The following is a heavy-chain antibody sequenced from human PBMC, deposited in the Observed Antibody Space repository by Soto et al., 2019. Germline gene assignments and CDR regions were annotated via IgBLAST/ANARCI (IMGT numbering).Heavy chain of an antibody. CDR1: GFTFSSYA. J-gene: IGHJ6*02. V-gene: IGHV3-23*01. CDR3: AKERGYNYGYDAMDV. CDR2: ISGSGGST. Sequence: EVQLLESGGGLVQPGGSLRLSCAASGFTFSSYAMSWVRQAPGKGLEWVSGISGSGGSTYYAASVKGRFTISRDNSKNTLYLHTNSLRAEDTAVYYCAKERGYNYGYDAMDVWGQGTTVTVSS. D-gene: IGHD5-18*01.